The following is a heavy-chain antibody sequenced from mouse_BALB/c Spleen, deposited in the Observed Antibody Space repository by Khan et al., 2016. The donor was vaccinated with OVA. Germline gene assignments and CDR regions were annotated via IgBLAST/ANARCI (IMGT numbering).Heavy chain of an antibody. D-gene: IGHD2-14*01. J-gene: IGHJ3*01. CDR3: AREEGRPAWFAY. V-gene: IGHV3-6*02. CDR1: GYSITSGYY. CDR2: ISYDGSN. Sequence: EVQLQESGPGLVKPSQSLSLTCSVTGYSITSGYYWNWIRQFPGNKLEWMGYISYDGSNNYNPSLKNRISITRDTSKNQFSLQLNSVTTEDTATXYGAREEGRPAWFAYGGQGTLVTVSA.